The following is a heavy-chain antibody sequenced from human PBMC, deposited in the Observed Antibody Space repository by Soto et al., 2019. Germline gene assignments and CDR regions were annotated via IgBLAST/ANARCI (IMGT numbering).Heavy chain of an antibody. CDR1: GFTFSSSE. D-gene: IGHD1-26*01. Sequence: GGSLRLSCAVSGFTFSSSEMYWVRQAPGKGLECISYIHPSGQPIFYADSVKGRFTISRDNANNSVFLQMNSLRAEDTAVYYCARRASRWGQGTMVTVSS. J-gene: IGHJ3*01. CDR3: ARRASR. V-gene: IGHV3-48*03. CDR2: IHPSGQPI.